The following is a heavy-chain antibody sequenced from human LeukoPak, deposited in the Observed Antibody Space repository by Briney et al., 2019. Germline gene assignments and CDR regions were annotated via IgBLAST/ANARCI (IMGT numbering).Heavy chain of an antibody. D-gene: IGHD6-13*01. Sequence: SETLSLICTVSGGSISFYYWNWIRQPAGKGLEWIGRIYPGGGTNYNPSLKSRVTMSVDKSKSQLSLKLTSVTAADTAVYYCARDGQQLVRGDWFDAWGQGTLVTVSS. J-gene: IGHJ5*02. CDR3: ARDGQQLVRGDWFDA. CDR2: IYPGGGT. CDR1: GGSISFYY. V-gene: IGHV4-4*07.